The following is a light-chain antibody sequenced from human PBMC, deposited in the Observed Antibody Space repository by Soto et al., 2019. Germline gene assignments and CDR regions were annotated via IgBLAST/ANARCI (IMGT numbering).Light chain of an antibody. J-gene: IGKJ1*01. CDR1: ETVTSDY. CDR3: HQYGTSPWT. CDR2: GAS. V-gene: IGKV3-20*01. Sequence: EVVLTQSPGTLSLSPGERATLSCRASETVTSDYLAWYQQKPGQAPRLLFYGASRRAGGIPDRFSGSGSGTDFTLIISRLEPEDFVVYYCHQYGTSPWTFGQGTKVEIK.